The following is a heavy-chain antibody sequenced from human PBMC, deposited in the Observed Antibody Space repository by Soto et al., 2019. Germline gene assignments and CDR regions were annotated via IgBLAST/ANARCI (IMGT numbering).Heavy chain of an antibody. V-gene: IGHV1-69*01. Sequence: QVQLVQSGAEVKKPGSSVKVSCKASGGTFSRYAISWVRQAPGQGLEWMGGIIPISGTANYAQKFQGRVTITADESTSTAYMELSSVRSEDTAVYYCARSQGSSTSLGIYHYYYYGMDVWGQGTTVTVSS. CDR2: IIPISGTA. CDR1: GGTFSRYA. D-gene: IGHD2-2*01. CDR3: ARSQGSSTSLGIYHYYYYGMDV. J-gene: IGHJ6*02.